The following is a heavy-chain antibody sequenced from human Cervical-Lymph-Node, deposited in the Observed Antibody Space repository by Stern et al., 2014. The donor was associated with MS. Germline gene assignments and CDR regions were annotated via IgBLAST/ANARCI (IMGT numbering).Heavy chain of an antibody. D-gene: IGHD5-24*01. V-gene: IGHV4-59*01. CDR3: ARSRDAYSPLAY. CDR2: IYYSGST. J-gene: IGHJ4*02. Sequence: QVQLVESGPGLVKPSETLSLTCTVSGGSISGYDCSWIRQPPGKGLAWIGHIYYSGSTNYIPSLKSRVSISIDTPKNQFSLKLSSVTAADTAVYYCARSRDAYSPLAYWGQGALVTVSS. CDR1: GGSISGYD.